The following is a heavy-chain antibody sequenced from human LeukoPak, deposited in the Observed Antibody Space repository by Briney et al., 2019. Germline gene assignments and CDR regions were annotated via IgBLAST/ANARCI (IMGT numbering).Heavy chain of an antibody. CDR2: IRSKAYGGTT. CDR1: GFTFGDYA. J-gene: IGHJ4*02. CDR3: TRALKWSIAVAGTYGY. D-gene: IGHD6-19*01. Sequence: GGSLRLSRTASGFTFGDYAMSWFRQAPGKGLEWVGFIRSKAYGGTTEYAASVKGRFTISRDDSKSIAYLQMNSLKTEDTAVYYCTRALKWSIAVAGTYGYWGQGTLVTVSS. V-gene: IGHV3-49*03.